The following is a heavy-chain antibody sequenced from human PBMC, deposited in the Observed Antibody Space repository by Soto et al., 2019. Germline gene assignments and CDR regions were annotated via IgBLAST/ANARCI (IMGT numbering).Heavy chain of an antibody. CDR3: ARDPPTYGDYVSYYAFDI. V-gene: IGHV1-2*02. CDR2: INPNSGGT. CDR1: GYTFTDYY. J-gene: IGHJ3*02. Sequence: ASVKVSCKASGYTFTDYYMHWLRQAPGQGLEWMGWINPNSGGTNYAQKFQGRVTMTRDTSISTAYMDLSRLRSDDTAVYYCARDPPTYGDYVSYYAFDIWGQGTMVTVSS. D-gene: IGHD4-17*01.